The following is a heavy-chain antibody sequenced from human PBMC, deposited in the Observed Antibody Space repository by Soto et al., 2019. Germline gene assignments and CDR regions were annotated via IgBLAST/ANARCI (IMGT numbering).Heavy chain of an antibody. Sequence: QVQLAQSGAEVKKPGSSVKVSCKASGASFSSHSISWVRQAPGQGFEWMGGIIPIFGTTHHAQNFQGRVTMTADKSTNTASMELSSLRSEDTALYYCATILGGFFEYWGQGTQVTVSS. D-gene: IGHD3-3*01. CDR2: IIPIFGTT. CDR3: ATILGGFFEY. V-gene: IGHV1-69*06. CDR1: GASFSSHS. J-gene: IGHJ4*02.